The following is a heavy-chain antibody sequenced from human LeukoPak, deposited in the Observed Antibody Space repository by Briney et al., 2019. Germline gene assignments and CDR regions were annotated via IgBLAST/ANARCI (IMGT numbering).Heavy chain of an antibody. J-gene: IGHJ1*01. D-gene: IGHD2-2*02. CDR3: ATQLLYWSEAEYFQH. CDR1: GFTFSDYY. Sequence: PGGSLRLSCAASGFTFSDYYMSWIRQAPGKGLEWVSYISSSGSTIYYADSVKGRFTISRDNAKNSLYLQMNSLRAEDTAVYYYATQLLYWSEAEYFQHWGQGTLVTVSS. V-gene: IGHV3-11*04. CDR2: ISSSGSTI.